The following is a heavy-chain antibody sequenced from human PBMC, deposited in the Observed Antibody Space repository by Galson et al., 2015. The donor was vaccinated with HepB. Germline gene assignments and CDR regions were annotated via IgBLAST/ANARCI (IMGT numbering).Heavy chain of an antibody. D-gene: IGHD3-3*01. V-gene: IGHV3-23*01. CDR3: AKSGDFWSGFYGIDY. Sequence: SLRLSCAASGFTFSNYAVSWVRQTPGKGLECISLISGSGSSTNYADSVKGRFTVSRDNSKNTLYLQMNSLRAEDTALYYCAKSGDFWSGFYGIDYWGQGTLVTVSS. J-gene: IGHJ4*02. CDR1: GFTFSNYA. CDR2: ISGSGSST.